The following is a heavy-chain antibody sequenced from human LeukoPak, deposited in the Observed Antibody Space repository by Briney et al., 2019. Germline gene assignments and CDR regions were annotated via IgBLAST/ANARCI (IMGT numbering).Heavy chain of an antibody. CDR2: IKSDGSST. J-gene: IGHJ5*02. D-gene: IGHD3-10*01. Sequence: GGSLRLSRAASGFTFSNYWMHWVRQAPGKGLVWVSRIKSDGSSTSYADSVKGRFTISRDNAKNTLYLQMNSLRAEDTAVYYCASTMIRGVPWGQGTLVTVSS. CDR1: GFTFSNYW. CDR3: ASTMIRGVP. V-gene: IGHV3-74*01.